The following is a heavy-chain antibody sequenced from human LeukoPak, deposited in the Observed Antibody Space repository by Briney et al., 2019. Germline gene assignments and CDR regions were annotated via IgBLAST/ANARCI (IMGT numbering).Heavy chain of an antibody. D-gene: IGHD7-27*01. CDR1: GFTFGDYA. Sequence: GGSLRLSCTASGFTFGDYAMSWVRQAPGKGLEWVSAISGSGGSTYYADSVKGRFTISRDNSKNTLYLQMNSLRAEDTAVYYCAKENWEYYFDYWGQGTLVTVSS. CDR2: ISGSGGST. J-gene: IGHJ4*02. CDR3: AKENWEYYFDY. V-gene: IGHV3-23*01.